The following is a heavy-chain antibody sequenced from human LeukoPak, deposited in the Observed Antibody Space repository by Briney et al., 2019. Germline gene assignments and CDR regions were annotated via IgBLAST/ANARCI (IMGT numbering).Heavy chain of an antibody. CDR2: MYYSGST. V-gene: IGHV4-31*03. J-gene: IGHJ5*02. D-gene: IGHD2-15*01. Sequence: SETLSLTCTVSGGSISSGGYYWSWIRQHPGKGLEWIGYMYYSGSTYYNPSLKSRVTISVDTSKNQFSLKLSSVTAADTAVYYCARTYCSGGSCYSNWFDPWGQGTLVTVSS. CDR3: ARTYCSGGSCYSNWFDP. CDR1: GGSISSGGYY.